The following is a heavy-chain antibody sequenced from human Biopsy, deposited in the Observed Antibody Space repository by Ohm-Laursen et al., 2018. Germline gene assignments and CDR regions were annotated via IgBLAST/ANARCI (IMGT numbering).Heavy chain of an antibody. J-gene: IGHJ4*02. CDR3: ARMPHFDY. D-gene: IGHD2-2*01. V-gene: IGHV4-59*07. CDR1: RDSISNYY. CDR2: IYYTGST. Sequence: SDTLSLTCIVSRDSISNYYWTWIRQSPGKGLEWIGYIYYTGSTNYNPSVKSRVTISVDTSKNQFSLRLIYVTAADTAVYYCARMPHFDYWGQGILVTVSS.